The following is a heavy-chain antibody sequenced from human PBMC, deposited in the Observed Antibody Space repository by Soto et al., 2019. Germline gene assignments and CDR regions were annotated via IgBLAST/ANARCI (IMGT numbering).Heavy chain of an antibody. CDR2: ISAYNGNT. CDR3: ARVGYYDSSGYYNY. V-gene: IGHV1-18*01. Sequence: ASVKVSCKASGYTFTASGISWVRQAPGQGLEWMGWISAYNGNTNYAQKLQGRVTMTTDTSTSTADMELRSLRSDDTAVYYCARVGYYDSSGYYNYWGQGTLVTVSS. CDR1: GYTFTASG. J-gene: IGHJ4*02. D-gene: IGHD3-22*01.